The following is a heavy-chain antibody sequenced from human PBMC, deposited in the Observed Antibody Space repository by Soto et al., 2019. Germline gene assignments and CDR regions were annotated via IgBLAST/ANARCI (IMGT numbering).Heavy chain of an antibody. Sequence: GGSLRLSCAASGFTFDDYAMHWVRQAPGKGLEWVSGISWNSGSIGYADSVKGRFTISRDNAKNSLYLQMNSLRAEDTALYYCAKDKGGWDDILTGPMDVWGKGTTVTVSS. CDR1: GFTFDDYA. CDR2: ISWNSGSI. J-gene: IGHJ6*03. CDR3: AKDKGGWDDILTGPMDV. V-gene: IGHV3-9*01. D-gene: IGHD3-9*01.